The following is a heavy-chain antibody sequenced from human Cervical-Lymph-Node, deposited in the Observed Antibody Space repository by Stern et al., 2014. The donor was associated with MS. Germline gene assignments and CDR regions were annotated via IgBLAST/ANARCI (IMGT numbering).Heavy chain of an antibody. CDR3: TTDSGRELYSTSSVDFDY. J-gene: IGHJ4*02. CDR2: IHAKIDGGAT. Sequence: EMQLVESGGGFVMPGGSLRLSCAASGFTFSHAWMSWVRQLPGKGLEWVGRIHAKIDGGATDYAAPVKGRFTISRDDSKNTLYLQMNSLKTEDTALYYCTTDSGRELYSTSSVDFDYLGQGTLVTVSS. CDR1: GFTFSHAW. D-gene: IGHD6-6*01. V-gene: IGHV3-15*01.